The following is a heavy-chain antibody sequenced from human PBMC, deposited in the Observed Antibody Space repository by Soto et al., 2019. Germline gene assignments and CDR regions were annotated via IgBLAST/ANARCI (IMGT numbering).Heavy chain of an antibody. CDR2: IYPGDSDT. V-gene: IGHV5-51*01. D-gene: IGHD5-12*01. Sequence: GESLKISCKGSGYSFTSYWIGWVRQMPGKGLEWMGIIYPGDSDTRYSPSFQGQVTISADKSISTAYLQWSSLKASDTAMYYCARHGSVATKGDTYGYWGRGTLVAASS. J-gene: IGHJ4*02. CDR1: GYSFTSYW. CDR3: ARHGSVATKGDTYGY.